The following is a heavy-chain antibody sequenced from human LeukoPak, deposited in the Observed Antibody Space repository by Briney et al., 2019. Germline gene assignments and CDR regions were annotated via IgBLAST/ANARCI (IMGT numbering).Heavy chain of an antibody. V-gene: IGHV5-10-1*01. CDR2: IDASDSYT. D-gene: IGHD6-6*01. CDR1: GYSLTSYW. Sequence: GESLEISCHGPGYSLTSYWISWVRQMPGKGPEWMGRIDASDSYTNYRPSFQGHVTISADKSISTAYLQWSSLKASDTAMYYCARRGKYSSSPPRDWGQGTLVTVSS. CDR3: ARRGKYSSSPPRD. J-gene: IGHJ1*01.